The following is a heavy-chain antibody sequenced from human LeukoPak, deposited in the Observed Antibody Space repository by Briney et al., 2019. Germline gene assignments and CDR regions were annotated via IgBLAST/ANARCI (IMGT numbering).Heavy chain of an antibody. CDR1: GFNFSKYW. CDR3: ARKEYYYDTSDLGWFDP. Sequence: PGGSLRLSCAASGFNFSKYWMSWVRQAPGKGLEWVANIKQDGSDKYYVDSVKGRFSIPRDNAKNSLYLQMNSLRAEDTAVYYCARKEYYYDTSDLGWFDPWGQGTLVSVSA. CDR2: IKQDGSDK. V-gene: IGHV3-7*01. D-gene: IGHD3-22*01. J-gene: IGHJ5*02.